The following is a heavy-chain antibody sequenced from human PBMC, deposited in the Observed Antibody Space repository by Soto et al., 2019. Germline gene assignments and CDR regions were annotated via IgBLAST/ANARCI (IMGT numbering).Heavy chain of an antibody. CDR3: ASSEIGGATSLLDAFDI. J-gene: IGHJ3*02. CDR1: GGTFSSYA. V-gene: IGHV1-69*01. CDR2: IIPIFGTA. D-gene: IGHD1-26*01. Sequence: QVQLVQSGAEVKKPGSSVKVSCKASGGTFSSYAISWVRQAPGQGLEWMGGIIPIFGTANYAQKFQGRVTITADEYRSTAYMELSSQRSEDTAVYYCASSEIGGATSLLDAFDIWGQGTMVTGSS.